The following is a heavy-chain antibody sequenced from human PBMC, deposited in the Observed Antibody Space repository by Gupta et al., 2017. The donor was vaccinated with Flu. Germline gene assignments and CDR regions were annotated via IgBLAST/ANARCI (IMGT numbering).Heavy chain of an antibody. Sequence: VQLVQSGPEVKTPGESLKISCTGSGYSFTNNWIAWVRQMPGQGLEWMTSFFPRNTRTNYHPSFQVQVTVSADNSIKSAYLEWNGLKAPDTAIYDCARRSGRVYHYERDWFDPWGQGTLVTLSS. CDR3: ARRSGRVYHYERDWFDP. J-gene: IGHJ5*02. CDR2: FFPRNTRT. D-gene: IGHD3-16*01. V-gene: IGHV5-51*03. CDR1: GYSFTNNW.